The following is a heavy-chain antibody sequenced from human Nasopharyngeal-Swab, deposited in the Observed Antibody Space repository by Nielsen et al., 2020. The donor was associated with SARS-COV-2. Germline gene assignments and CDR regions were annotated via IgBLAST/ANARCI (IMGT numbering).Heavy chain of an antibody. Sequence: SLKISCAASGFTFDDYAMHWVRQAPGKGLEWVSGISWNSRSIGYADSVKGRFTISRDNAKNSLYLQMNSLRAEDTALYYCAKPHNWNAEAHMDVWGKGTTVTVSS. CDR3: AKPHNWNAEAHMDV. V-gene: IGHV3-9*01. CDR1: GFTFDDYA. CDR2: ISWNSRSI. J-gene: IGHJ6*03. D-gene: IGHD1-20*01.